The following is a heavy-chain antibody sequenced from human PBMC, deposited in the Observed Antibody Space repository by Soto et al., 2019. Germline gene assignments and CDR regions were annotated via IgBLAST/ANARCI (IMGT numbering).Heavy chain of an antibody. Sequence: GGSLRLSCAASGFTFSSYAMSWVRQAPGKGLEWVSAISGSGGSTYYADSVKGRFTISRDNSKNTLYLQMSSLRAEDTAVYYCAKDVAAAGEFDYWGQGTLVTVSS. CDR1: GFTFSSYA. D-gene: IGHD6-13*01. V-gene: IGHV3-23*01. CDR3: AKDVAAAGEFDY. CDR2: ISGSGGST. J-gene: IGHJ4*02.